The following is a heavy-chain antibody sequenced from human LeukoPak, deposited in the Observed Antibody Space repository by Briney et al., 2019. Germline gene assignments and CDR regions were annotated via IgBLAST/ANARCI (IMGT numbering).Heavy chain of an antibody. Sequence: SETLSLTCSVSGGSIGNYHWSWIRQPAGKGLEWIGQIHASGTTNYYPPLQSRLTMSIHTPENQVSLTVTSVTAADSALYYCARRDTNSGWSFDLWGQGALVLVSS. CDR2: IHASGTT. D-gene: IGHD5-12*01. CDR1: GGSIGNYH. V-gene: IGHV4-4*07. CDR3: ARRDTNSGWSFDL. J-gene: IGHJ4*02.